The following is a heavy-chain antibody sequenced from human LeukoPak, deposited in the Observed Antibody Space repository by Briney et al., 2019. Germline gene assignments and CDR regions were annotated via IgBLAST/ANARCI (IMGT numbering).Heavy chain of an antibody. CDR2: IYYSGST. D-gene: IGHD2-2*01. CDR3: ARVVPAAISFGAFDY. CDR1: GGSISSGGYY. V-gene: IGHV4-31*03. Sequence: SQTLSLTCTVSGGSISSGGYYWSWIRQHPGKGLEWIGYIYYSGSTYYNPSLKSRVTISVDTSKNQFSLKLSSVTAADTAVYYCARVVPAAISFGAFDYWGQGTLVTVSS. J-gene: IGHJ4*02.